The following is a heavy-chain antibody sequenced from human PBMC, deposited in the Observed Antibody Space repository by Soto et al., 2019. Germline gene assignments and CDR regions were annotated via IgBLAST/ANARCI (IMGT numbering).Heavy chain of an antibody. CDR1: GFTFSNYA. D-gene: IGHD3-3*02. CDR2: IKEDGSET. V-gene: IGHV3-7*01. J-gene: IGHJ4*02. CDR3: ARADAFGTVDY. Sequence: GGSLRLSCAASGFTFSNYAMGWVRQASGKGLEWVANIKEDGSETHYVDSVKGRLTTSRDNAENSLYLQMNSLRAEDTAVYYCARADAFGTVDYRGQGTLVTVSS.